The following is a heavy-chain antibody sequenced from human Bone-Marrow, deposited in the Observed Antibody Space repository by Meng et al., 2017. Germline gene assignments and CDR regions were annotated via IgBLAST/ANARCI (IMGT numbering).Heavy chain of an antibody. D-gene: IGHD3-10*01. J-gene: IGHJ3*02. V-gene: IGHV3-15*01. CDR3: AREEEDYYGSGNAFDI. Sequence: GESLKISCAASGFTFSNAWMTWVRQAPGKGLEWIGRMKSNVDGGTVDYAAAVKGRFFISRDDSENTFYLQMNSLRAEDTAVYYCAREEEDYYGSGNAFDIWGQGTMVTVSS. CDR1: GFTFSNAW. CDR2: MKSNVDGGTV.